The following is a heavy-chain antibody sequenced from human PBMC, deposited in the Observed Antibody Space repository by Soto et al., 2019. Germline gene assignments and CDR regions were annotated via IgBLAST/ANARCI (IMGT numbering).Heavy chain of an antibody. D-gene: IGHD2-2*01. CDR3: ARDLKIVVVPAAMQDYFDY. CDR2: ISAYNGNT. CDR1: GYTFTSYG. J-gene: IGHJ4*02. V-gene: IGHV1-18*01. Sequence: QVQLVQSGAEVKKPGASVKVSCKASGYTFTSYGINWVRQAPGQGLEWMGWISAYNGNTNYAQKLQGRVTMTTDTSTSTAYMELRSVRSDDTAVYYCARDLKIVVVPAAMQDYFDYWGQGTLVTVSS.